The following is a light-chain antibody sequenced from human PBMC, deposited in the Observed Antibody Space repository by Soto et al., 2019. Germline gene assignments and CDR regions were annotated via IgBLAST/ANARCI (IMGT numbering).Light chain of an antibody. CDR2: GAS. CDR1: QSLSNN. CDR3: QQYNTWPPGVT. Sequence: ETVMTQSPATLSLSPGERATLSCRASQSLSNNLAWYQQKPGQPPRLLLHGASTRATGVPARFSGYGSGTDFTLTISSLQSEDFAVYFCQQYNTWPPGVTFGGGTRVEIK. V-gene: IGKV3-15*01. J-gene: IGKJ4*01.